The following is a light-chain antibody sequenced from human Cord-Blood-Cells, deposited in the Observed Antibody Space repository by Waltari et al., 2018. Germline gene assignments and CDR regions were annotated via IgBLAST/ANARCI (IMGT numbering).Light chain of an antibody. CDR3: MQALQTPLT. J-gene: IGKJ4*01. CDR1: QSLLHSNGYNF. V-gene: IGKV2-28*01. CDR2: LGS. Sequence: DIVMTQSPLSLPVTPGEPSSISFRSSQSLLHSNGYNFLHWYLQKPGQSPQLLIYLGSNRASGVPDRFSGSGSGTDFTLKISRVEAEDVGVYYCMQALQTPLTFGGGTKVEIK.